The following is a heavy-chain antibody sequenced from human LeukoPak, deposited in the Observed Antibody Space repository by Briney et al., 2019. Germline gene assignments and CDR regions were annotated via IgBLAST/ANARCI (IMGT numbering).Heavy chain of an antibody. V-gene: IGHV3-21*04. Sequence: SGGSLRLSCAASGFTFSTYSMNWLRPAPGKGLDWVSSIRSGGSYIYYADSVKGRFTIARDDSKNTLYLQMNSLRAEDTAVYYCAKVSTRLYFDYWGLGTLVTVS. CDR1: GFTFSTYS. CDR3: AKVSTRLYFDY. D-gene: IGHD2/OR15-2a*01. CDR2: IRSGGSYI. J-gene: IGHJ4*02.